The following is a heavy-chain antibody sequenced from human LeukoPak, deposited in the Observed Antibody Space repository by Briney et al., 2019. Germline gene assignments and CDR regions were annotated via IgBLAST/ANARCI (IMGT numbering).Heavy chain of an antibody. Sequence: SETLSLTCTVSGGSISSYYWSWTRQPPGKGLEWIGEINHSGSTNYNPSLKSRVTISVDTSKNQFSLKLSSVTAADTAVYYCARHVGGYYLYYFDYWGQGTLVTVSS. CDR2: INHSGST. V-gene: IGHV4-34*01. CDR3: ARHVGGYYLYYFDY. CDR1: GGSISSYY. D-gene: IGHD1-26*01. J-gene: IGHJ4*02.